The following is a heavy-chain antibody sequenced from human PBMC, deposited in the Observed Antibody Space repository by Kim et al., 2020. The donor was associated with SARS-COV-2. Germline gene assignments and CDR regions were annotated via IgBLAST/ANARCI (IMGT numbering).Heavy chain of an antibody. CDR2: IYYSGST. V-gene: IGHV4-59*08. CDR1: GDSISNYY. D-gene: IGHD3-10*01. J-gene: IGHJ5*02. Sequence: SETLSLTCTVSGDSISNYYWSWIRQPPGKGLEWIGYIYYSGSTNYNPSLKSRVTISVDTSKNQFSLKMTSVTAADTAVYYCAGCPRGVVGWFDPWGQGTLVTVSS. CDR3: AGCPRGVVGWFDP.